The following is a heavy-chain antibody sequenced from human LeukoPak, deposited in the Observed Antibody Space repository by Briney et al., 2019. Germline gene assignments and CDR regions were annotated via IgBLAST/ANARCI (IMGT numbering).Heavy chain of an antibody. CDR2: IYTSGST. V-gene: IGHV4-61*02. J-gene: IGHJ6*03. Sequence: SEALSLTCTVSGGSISSGSYYWSWIRQPAGKGLEWIGRIYTSGSTNYNPSLKSRVTISVDTSKNQFSLKLSSVTAADTAVYYCARDSYGSRSYSYYYYYMDVWGKGTTVTISS. D-gene: IGHD3-10*01. CDR1: GGSISSGSYY. CDR3: ARDSYGSRSYSYYYYYMDV.